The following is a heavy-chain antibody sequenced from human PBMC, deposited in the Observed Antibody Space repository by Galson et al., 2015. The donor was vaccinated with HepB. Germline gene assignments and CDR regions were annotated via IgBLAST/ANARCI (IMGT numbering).Heavy chain of an antibody. CDR2: ISSSSTTI. Sequence: SLRLSCAASTFIFSTYSMNWVRQAPGKGLEWVSYISSSSTTIYYADSVKGRFTISRDNAKNSLYLQMNSMRPEDKAVYYCVFLRGNDFKPVDYWGQGTLVTVSS. CDR1: TFIFSTYS. CDR3: VFLRGNDFKPVDY. D-gene: IGHD5-12*01. V-gene: IGHV3-48*04. J-gene: IGHJ4*02.